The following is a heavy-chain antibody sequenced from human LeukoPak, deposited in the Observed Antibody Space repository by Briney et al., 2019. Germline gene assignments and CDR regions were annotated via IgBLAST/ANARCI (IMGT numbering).Heavy chain of an antibody. CDR2: IYHSGST. Sequence: SETLSLTCAVSGGSISSGGYSWSWIRQPPGKGLEWIGYIYHSGSTYYNPSLKSRVTISVDRSKNQFSLKLSSVTAADTAVYYCARGVYYYGSGSYCNSGYFDYWGQGTLVTVSS. V-gene: IGHV4-30-2*01. CDR1: GGSISSGGYS. J-gene: IGHJ4*02. CDR3: ARGVYYYGSGSYCNSGYFDY. D-gene: IGHD3-10*01.